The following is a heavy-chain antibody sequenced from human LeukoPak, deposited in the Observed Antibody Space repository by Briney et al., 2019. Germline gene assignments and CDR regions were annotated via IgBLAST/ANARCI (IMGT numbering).Heavy chain of an antibody. J-gene: IGHJ4*02. V-gene: IGHV3-48*03. CDR2: ISTSGSSI. CDR1: GFTFSSYE. CDR3: AESLSGYPDY. Sequence: PGRSLRLSCAASGFTFSSYEMNWVRQAPGKRLEWVSYISTSGSSIYYADSVKGRFTISRDNAKNSLYLQMNSLRAEDTAVYYCAESLSGYPDYWGQGTLVTVSS. D-gene: IGHD5-12*01.